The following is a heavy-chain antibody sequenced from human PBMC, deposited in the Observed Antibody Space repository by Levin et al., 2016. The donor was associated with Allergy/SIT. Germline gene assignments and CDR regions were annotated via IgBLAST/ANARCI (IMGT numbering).Heavy chain of an antibody. V-gene: IGHV3-23*01. CDR1: GFIFSDYA. CDR2: ISGTGVST. Sequence: GGSLRLSCGASGFIFSDYAMTWVPPRVQGKGLEWVSAISGTGVSTFYADSVKGRFTVSRDNSKNTLSLQMNSLRAEDTAVYYCAKVLAYSGNYYSAMDHWGQGTLVTVSS. CDR3: AKVLAYSGNYYSAMDH. J-gene: IGHJ4*02. D-gene: IGHD3-10*01.